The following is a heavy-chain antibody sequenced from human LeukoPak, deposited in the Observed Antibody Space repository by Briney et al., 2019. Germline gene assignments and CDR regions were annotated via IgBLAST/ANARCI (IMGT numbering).Heavy chain of an antibody. CDR3: ARENTGGWFDP. V-gene: IGHV4-61*08. CDR1: GGSISSGGYY. J-gene: IGHJ5*02. Sequence: SQTLSLTCTVSGGSISSGGYYWSWIRQPPGKGLEWIGYIYYSGSTNYNPSLKSRVTISVDTSKNQFSLKLSSVIAADTAVYYCARENTGGWFDPWGQGTLVTVSS. CDR2: IYYSGST. D-gene: IGHD2-8*02.